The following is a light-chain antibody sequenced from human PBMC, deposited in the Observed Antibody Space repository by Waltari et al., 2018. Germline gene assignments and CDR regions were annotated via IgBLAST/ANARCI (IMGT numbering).Light chain of an antibody. Sequence: QSALTQPRSVSGSPGQPVTISCTGTSSDVGDYNYVSWSQQHPGKVSRLMIYDVNKRPSGVPDRFSGSKSGNTASLTISGLQAEDEADYYCCSYAGSYLWVFGGGTKVTVL. CDR2: DVN. CDR3: CSYAGSYLWV. V-gene: IGLV2-11*01. J-gene: IGLJ3*02. CDR1: SSDVGDYNY.